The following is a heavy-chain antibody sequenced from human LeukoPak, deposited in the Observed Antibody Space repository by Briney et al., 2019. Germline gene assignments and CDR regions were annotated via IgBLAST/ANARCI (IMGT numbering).Heavy chain of an antibody. CDR2: IYISGST. V-gene: IGHV4-61*02. CDR3: ARVGGITMTPNDAFDI. D-gene: IGHD3-22*01. CDR1: AGSISSGSYY. Sequence: PSQTLSLTCTVSAGSISSGSYYWSWIRQPAGKGLEWIGRIYISGSTNYNPSLKSRVTISVDTSKNQFSLKLSSVTAADTAVYYCARVGGITMTPNDAFDIWGQGTMVTVSS. J-gene: IGHJ3*02.